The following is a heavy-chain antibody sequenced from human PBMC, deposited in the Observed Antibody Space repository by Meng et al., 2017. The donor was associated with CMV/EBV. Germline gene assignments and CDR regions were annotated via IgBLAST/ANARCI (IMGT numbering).Heavy chain of an antibody. CDR3: ARDWTIPYYGMDV. V-gene: IGHV1-2*02. D-gene: IGHD3-3*01. Sequence: ASVKVSFKAAVYTFTGYYMHWVRQAPGQGLEWMGWINPNSGGTNYAQKFQGRVTMTRDTSISTAYMELSRLRSDDTAVYYCARDWTIPYYGMDVWGHGTTVTVSS. J-gene: IGHJ6*02. CDR1: VYTFTGYY. CDR2: INPNSGGT.